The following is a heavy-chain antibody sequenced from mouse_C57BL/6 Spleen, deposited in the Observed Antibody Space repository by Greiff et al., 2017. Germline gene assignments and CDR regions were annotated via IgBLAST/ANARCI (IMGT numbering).Heavy chain of an antibody. V-gene: IGHV5-9*01. Sequence: RVESGGGLVKPGGSLKLSCAASGFTFSSYTMSWVRQTPEKRLEWVATISGGGGNTYYPDSVKGRFTISRDNAKNTLYLQMSSLRSEDTALYYCARNYGSSYWYFDVWGTGTTVTVSS. D-gene: IGHD1-1*01. J-gene: IGHJ1*03. CDR2: ISGGGGNT. CDR1: GFTFSSYT. CDR3: ARNYGSSYWYFDV.